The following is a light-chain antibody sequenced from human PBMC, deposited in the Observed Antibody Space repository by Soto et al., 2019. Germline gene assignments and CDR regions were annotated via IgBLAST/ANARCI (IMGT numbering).Light chain of an antibody. J-gene: IGKJ1*01. CDR1: QSISNW. V-gene: IGKV1-5*03. CDR3: QQYDSFPRT. CDR2: KAS. Sequence: DIQMTQSPSTLSASVGDRVTITCRASQSISNWLAWYQQKPGKAPKLLIYKASSLQSGVPSRFSGSGSGTEFTLSISSLLPDDFATYYCQQYDSFPRTFGQGTTVEIK.